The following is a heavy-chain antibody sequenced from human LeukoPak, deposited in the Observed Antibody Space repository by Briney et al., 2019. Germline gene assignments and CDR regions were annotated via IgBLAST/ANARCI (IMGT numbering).Heavy chain of an antibody. CDR3: ATGTTGTTAFDY. Sequence: GASVKVSCKASGGTFSSYAISWVRQAPGQGLEWMGRIIPILGIANYAQKFQGRVTMTRDTSISTAYMELSRLRSDDTAVYYCATGTTGTTAFDYWGQGTLVTVSS. CDR1: GGTFSSYA. CDR2: IIPILGIA. J-gene: IGHJ4*02. V-gene: IGHV1-69*04. D-gene: IGHD1-1*01.